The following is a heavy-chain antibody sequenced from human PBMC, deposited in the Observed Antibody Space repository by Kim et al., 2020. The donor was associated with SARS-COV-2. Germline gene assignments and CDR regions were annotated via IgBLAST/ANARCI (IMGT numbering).Heavy chain of an antibody. V-gene: IGHV3-74*01. CDR3: ARPSSRGRDGYNENFDS. D-gene: IGHD5-12*01. J-gene: IGHJ4*02. Sequence: VKARLTNSRDNAKNTLYLQMSSLRDEETAVYYCARPSSRGRDGYNENFDSWGQGTLVTVSS.